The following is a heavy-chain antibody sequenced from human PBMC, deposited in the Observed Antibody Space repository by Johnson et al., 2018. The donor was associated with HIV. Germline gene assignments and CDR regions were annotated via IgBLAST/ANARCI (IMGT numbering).Heavy chain of an antibody. Sequence: MQLVESGGGLVQPGGSLRLSCAASGFTFSSYWMSWVRQAPGKVLEWVANIKQDGSEKYYVDSVKGRFTISRDNAKNSLYLQMNSLRAEDTAVYYCASLVGSSSGEAFDIWGQGTMVTVSS. CDR1: GFTFSSYW. CDR2: IKQDGSEK. V-gene: IGHV3-7*05. J-gene: IGHJ3*02. CDR3: ASLVGSSSGEAFDI. D-gene: IGHD6-6*01.